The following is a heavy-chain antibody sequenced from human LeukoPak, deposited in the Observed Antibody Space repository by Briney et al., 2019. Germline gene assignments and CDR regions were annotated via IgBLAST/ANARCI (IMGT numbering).Heavy chain of an antibody. CDR1: GFTFSDYY. CDR3: ARIKMATSDAFDI. V-gene: IGHV3-11*01. J-gene: IGHJ3*02. D-gene: IGHD5-24*01. Sequence: GGSLRLSCAASGFTFSDYYMSWIRQAPGKGLEWVSYISSSGSTIYYADSVKGRFTISRDNAKNSLYLQMNSLRAEDTAVYYCARIKMATSDAFDIWGQGTMVTVST. CDR2: ISSSGSTI.